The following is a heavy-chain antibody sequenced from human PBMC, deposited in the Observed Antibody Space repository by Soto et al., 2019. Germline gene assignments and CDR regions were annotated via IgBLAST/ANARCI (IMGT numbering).Heavy chain of an antibody. CDR2: ISSSSFTI. V-gene: IGHV3-48*01. D-gene: IGHD3-3*01. CDR3: ARDYNDFWSGLFDD. Sequence: EVHLVESGGRLVQPGGSLRLSCAASGFRFSDYSMNWVRQAPGRGLEWVSYISSSSFTIHYADSVEGRFAISRDNAKNSLYLQMNSLRVEDTAVYYCARDYNDFWSGLFDDWGQGALVTGSS. J-gene: IGHJ4*02. CDR1: GFRFSDYS.